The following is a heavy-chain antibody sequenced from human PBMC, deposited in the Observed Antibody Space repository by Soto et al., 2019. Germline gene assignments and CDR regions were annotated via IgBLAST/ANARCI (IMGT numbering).Heavy chain of an antibody. V-gene: IGHV4-39*01. CDR2: IHQTGST. Sequence: QMQLQESGPGLVRPSETLSLTCTVSNGSISSPLYYWGWIRQPPGKGLEWIGSIHQTGSTYYNPSLQGRVTLSVDTSKNQFSLKLRSVTAADTAMDFWAGRSSLASVQLFFREIANYNVFDPWGQGTLVTVSS. D-gene: IGHD1-1*01. CDR1: NGSISSPLYY. J-gene: IGHJ5*02. CDR3: AGRSSLASVQLFFREIANYNVFDP.